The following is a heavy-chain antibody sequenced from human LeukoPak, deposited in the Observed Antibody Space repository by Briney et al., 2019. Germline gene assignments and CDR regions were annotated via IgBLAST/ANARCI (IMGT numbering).Heavy chain of an antibody. CDR1: GGTFSSYA. CDR3: ARRSVAGTWEYFQH. CDR2: IIPIFGTA. D-gene: IGHD6-19*01. J-gene: IGHJ1*01. Sequence: SVQVSCQASGGTFSSYAISWVRQAPGQGLEWMGGIIPIFGTANYAQKFQGRVTITADESTSTAYMELSSLRSEDTAVYYCARRSVAGTWEYFQHWGQGTLVSVSS. V-gene: IGHV1-69*13.